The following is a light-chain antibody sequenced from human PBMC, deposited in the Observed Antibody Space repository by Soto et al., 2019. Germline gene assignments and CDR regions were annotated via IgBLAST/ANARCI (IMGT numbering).Light chain of an antibody. CDR3: CSYAGSSTYV. Sequence: QSVLTQPDSVSGSPGQSITISCTGTSSDVGSYNLVSWYQQHPGKAPKLMIYEGSKRPSGVSNRFSGSKSGITASLTISGLQADDESDYYCCSYAGSSTYVFGTGTKLTVL. J-gene: IGLJ1*01. CDR1: SSDVGSYNL. CDR2: EGS. V-gene: IGLV2-23*01.